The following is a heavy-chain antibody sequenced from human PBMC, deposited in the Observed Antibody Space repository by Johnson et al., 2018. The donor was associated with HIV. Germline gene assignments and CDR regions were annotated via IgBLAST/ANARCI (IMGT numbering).Heavy chain of an antibody. CDR3: ARGGLGFQNIHDPFDI. J-gene: IGHJ3*02. Sequence: VQLVESGGGLVQPGGSLRLSCAASGFTFSSYWMSWVRQAPGNGLEWMANIKQDGSEKYYVDAVRGRFTISRDNAKNSLYLQMNSLRAEDTALYYCARGGLGFQNIHDPFDIWGQGTMVTVSS. D-gene: IGHD1/OR15-1a*01. CDR1: GFTFSSYW. V-gene: IGHV3-7*03. CDR2: IKQDGSEK.